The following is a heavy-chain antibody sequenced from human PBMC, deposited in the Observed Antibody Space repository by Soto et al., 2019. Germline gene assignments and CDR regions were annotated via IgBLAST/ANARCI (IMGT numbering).Heavy chain of an antibody. CDR1: GLTFSSYT. Sequence: QVQLVESGGGVVQPGRSLRLSCVASGLTFSSYTMHWVRQAPGKGLEWVAVISYDDGVNKYYADSVKGRFTISRDNSKNTLYLQMNSLRAEDTAVYYCARSIAVAGTPEFVYWGQGALVTVSS. V-gene: IGHV3-30-3*01. J-gene: IGHJ4*02. D-gene: IGHD6-19*01. CDR3: ARSIAVAGTPEFVY. CDR2: ISYDDGVNK.